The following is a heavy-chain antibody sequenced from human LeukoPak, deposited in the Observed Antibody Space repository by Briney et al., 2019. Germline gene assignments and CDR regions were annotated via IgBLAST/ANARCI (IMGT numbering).Heavy chain of an antibody. V-gene: IGHV4-59*08. CDR2: VYYSGST. D-gene: IGHD2-15*01. CDR3: ARPEESGCSGGSCYSYNY. Sequence: PSETLSLTCTVSGGSINNYYWSWIRQPPGKGLEWIGYVYYSGSTNYNPSLKSRVSISLVTSNNQFSLNLRSVTAADTAVYYCARPEESGCSGGSCYSYNYWGQGILVTVSS. CDR1: GGSINNYY. J-gene: IGHJ4*02.